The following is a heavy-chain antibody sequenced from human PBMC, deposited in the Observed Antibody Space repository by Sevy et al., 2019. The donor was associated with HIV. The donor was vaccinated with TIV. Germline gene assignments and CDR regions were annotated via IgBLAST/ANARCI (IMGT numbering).Heavy chain of an antibody. V-gene: IGHV3-21*01. CDR2: ISSSSTYI. CDR1: GFTFNNYY. J-gene: IGHJ4*02. D-gene: IGHD2-2*01. Sequence: GGSLRLSCAASGFTFNNYYMNCVRQAPGKGLEWVSSISSSSTYIYYADSVKGRFTISRDNAKNSLYLQMNSLRAEDTAVYYCARDGGCTSTSCLLYFDYWGQGTLVTVSS. CDR3: ARDGGCTSTSCLLYFDY.